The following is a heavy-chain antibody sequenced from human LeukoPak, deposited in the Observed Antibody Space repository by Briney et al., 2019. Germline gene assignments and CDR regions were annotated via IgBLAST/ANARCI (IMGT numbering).Heavy chain of an antibody. CDR3: ARESYYDSSGYYFLGSRDWFDP. CDR1: GYTLTDYY. Sequence: ASVKVSCKASGYTLTDYYMHWVRQAPGQGLEWMGWINPNSGGTNFAQKFQGRVTMTRDTSISTAYMELSRLRSDDTAVYYCARESYYDSSGYYFLGSRDWFDPWGQGTLVTVSS. V-gene: IGHV1-2*02. D-gene: IGHD3-22*01. CDR2: INPNSGGT. J-gene: IGHJ5*02.